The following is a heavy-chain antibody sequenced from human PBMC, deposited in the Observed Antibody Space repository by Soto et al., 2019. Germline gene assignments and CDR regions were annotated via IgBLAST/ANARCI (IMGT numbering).Heavy chain of an antibody. Sequence: QVQLVESGGGVVQPGRSLRLSCAASGFTFSSYGMHWVRQAPDKGLEWVAVISYDGSYKYYADSVKGRFTISRDNSKNTLYLQMNSLRAEDTAVYYCAKWNGGFDYWGQGTLVTVSS. V-gene: IGHV3-30*18. J-gene: IGHJ4*02. D-gene: IGHD3-16*01. CDR2: ISYDGSYK. CDR3: AKWNGGFDY. CDR1: GFTFSSYG.